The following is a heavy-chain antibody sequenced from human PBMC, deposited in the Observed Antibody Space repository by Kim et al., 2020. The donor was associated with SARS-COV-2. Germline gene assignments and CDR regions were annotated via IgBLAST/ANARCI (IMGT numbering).Heavy chain of an antibody. V-gene: IGHV1-3*01. CDR1: GYTFTSYA. CDR3: ARAWVDYDYIWGSYRFRAFDI. J-gene: IGHJ3*02. Sequence: ASVKVSCKASGYTFTSYAMRWVRQAPGQRLEWMGWINAGNGNTKYSQKFQGRVTITRDTSASTAYMELSSLRSEDTAVYYCARAWVDYDYIWGSYRFRAFDIWGQGTMVTVSS. D-gene: IGHD3-16*02. CDR2: INAGNGNT.